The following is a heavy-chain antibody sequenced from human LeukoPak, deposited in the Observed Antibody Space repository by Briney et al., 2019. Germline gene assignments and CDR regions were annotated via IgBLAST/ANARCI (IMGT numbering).Heavy chain of an antibody. CDR3: ARDKDDVDTAMGWYNWFDP. J-gene: IGHJ5*02. CDR2: MNPNSGNT. Sequence: ASVKVSCKASGYTFTSYDINWVRQATGQGLEWMGWMNPNSGNTGYAQKFQGRVTMTRNTSISTAYMELSSLRSEDTAVYYCARDKDDVDTAMGWYNWFDPWGQGTLVTVSS. D-gene: IGHD5-18*01. V-gene: IGHV1-8*01. CDR1: GYTFTSYD.